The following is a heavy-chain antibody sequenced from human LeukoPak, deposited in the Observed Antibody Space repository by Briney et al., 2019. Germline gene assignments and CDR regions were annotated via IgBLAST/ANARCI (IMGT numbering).Heavy chain of an antibody. Sequence: SETLSLTCTVSGGSISSGGYYWSWIRRHPGKGLEWIGYIYYSGSTYYNPSLKSRVTISVDTSKNQFSLKLSSVTAADTAVYYCARDRTVGYCSGGSCYSSWFDPWGQGTLVTVPS. V-gene: IGHV4-31*03. CDR2: IYYSGST. J-gene: IGHJ5*02. CDR3: ARDRTVGYCSGGSCYSSWFDP. D-gene: IGHD2-15*01. CDR1: GGSISSGGYY.